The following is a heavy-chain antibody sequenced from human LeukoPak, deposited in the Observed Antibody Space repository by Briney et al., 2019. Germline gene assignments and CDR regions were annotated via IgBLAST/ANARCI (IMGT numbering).Heavy chain of an antibody. Sequence: VASVKVSCKASGYTFTSYDINWVRQAPGQGLEWMGWISAYNGNTNYAQKLQGRVTMTTDTSTSTAYMELRSLRSDDTAVYYCARDSIRGSGGPHDRYYYYGMDVWGQGTTVTVSS. J-gene: IGHJ6*02. CDR2: ISAYNGNT. V-gene: IGHV1-18*01. CDR1: GYTFTSYD. D-gene: IGHD3-10*01. CDR3: ARDSIRGSGGPHDRYYYYGMDV.